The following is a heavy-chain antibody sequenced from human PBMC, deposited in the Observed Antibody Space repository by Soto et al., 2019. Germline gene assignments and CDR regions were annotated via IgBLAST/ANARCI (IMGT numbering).Heavy chain of an antibody. V-gene: IGHV5-10-1*01. CDR2: IHPSDSYT. D-gene: IGHD2-2*02. CDR1: GYNFKNYW. Sequence: PGESLKISCKGSGYNFKNYWITWVRQMPGKGLEWLGRIHPSDSYTNYSPSFQGHVTMSTDNSISTVSLQWSSLKGSDSAMYYCTRLGAISPLGFWGQGTLVTVSS. J-gene: IGHJ4*02. CDR3: TRLGAISPLGF.